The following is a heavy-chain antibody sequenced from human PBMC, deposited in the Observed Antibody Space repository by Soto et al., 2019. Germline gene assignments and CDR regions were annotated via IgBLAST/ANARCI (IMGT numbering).Heavy chain of an antibody. V-gene: IGHV4-39*01. Sequence: EPLSLPCTVSGGAISSSSYDWGWVLQPPGKGLDLSGSIYYSGSTYYNPSLKSRVTISVDTSKNQFSLKLSSVTAADTAVYYCARHRGAGPRWIQLWPGGYYYYGMDVWGQGTTVTVSS. CDR1: GGAISSSSYD. CDR3: ARHRGAGPRWIQLWPGGYYYYGMDV. CDR2: IYYSGST. D-gene: IGHD5-18*01. J-gene: IGHJ6*02.